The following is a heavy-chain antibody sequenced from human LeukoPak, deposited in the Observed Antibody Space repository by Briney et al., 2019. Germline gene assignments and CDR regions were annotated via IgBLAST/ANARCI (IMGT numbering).Heavy chain of an antibody. CDR3: ARDVGVTARTEYFQH. D-gene: IGHD2-8*01. J-gene: IGHJ1*01. CDR1: GFTFSSYS. Sequence: GGSLRLSCAASGFTFSSYSMNWVRQAPEKGLECVSSISSSSYMYYADSVKGRFTISRDNAKNSLYLQMNSLRAEDTAVYYCARDVGVTARTEYFQHWGQGTLVTVSS. V-gene: IGHV3-21*01. CDR2: ISSSSYM.